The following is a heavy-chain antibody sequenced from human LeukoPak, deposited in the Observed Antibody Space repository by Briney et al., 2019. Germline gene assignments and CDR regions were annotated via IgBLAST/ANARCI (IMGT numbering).Heavy chain of an antibody. D-gene: IGHD6-13*01. V-gene: IGHV3-23*01. J-gene: IGHJ4*02. CDR2: ISGSGGSA. CDR1: GFTFTNSA. Sequence: GGSLRLSCAASGFTFTNSAMSWVRQAPGKGLEWVSGISGSGGSANYADSVKGRFTISRDNSKNTLSLQMNSLRAEDTALYYCARGHTSRFDYWGQGTLVTVSS. CDR3: ARGHTSRFDY.